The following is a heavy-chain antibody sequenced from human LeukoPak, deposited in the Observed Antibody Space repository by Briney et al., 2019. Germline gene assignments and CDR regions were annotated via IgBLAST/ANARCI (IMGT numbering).Heavy chain of an antibody. CDR1: GYSFTSYW. J-gene: IGHJ3*02. CDR3: ARHSGYCSSTSCPRGAFDI. V-gene: IGHV5-51*01. CDR2: IYPGDSDT. D-gene: IGHD2-2*01. Sequence: PGESLKISCKGSGYSFTSYWIGWVRQMPGKGLEWMGIIYPGDSDTRYSPSFQGQVTISADKSISTAYLQWSSLKASDTAMYYCARHSGYCSSTSCPRGAFDIWGQGTMVTVSS.